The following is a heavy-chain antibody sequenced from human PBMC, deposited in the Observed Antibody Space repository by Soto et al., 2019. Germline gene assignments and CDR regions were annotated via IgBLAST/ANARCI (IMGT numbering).Heavy chain of an antibody. CDR2: IRRKDNSYTT. CDR1: GFIFSDHY. V-gene: IGHV3-72*01. CDR3: ARGSVSSASRAFEY. J-gene: IGHJ4*02. Sequence: EVQLVESGGALVQPGGSLRLSCAASGFIFSDHYMDWVRQAPGKGLEWVGRIRRKDNSYTTEYAASVKGRFTVSRDDSKSSLYLQMNSLKPEDTAVYNCARGSVSSASRAFEYWGQGTLVTVSS. D-gene: IGHD6-19*01.